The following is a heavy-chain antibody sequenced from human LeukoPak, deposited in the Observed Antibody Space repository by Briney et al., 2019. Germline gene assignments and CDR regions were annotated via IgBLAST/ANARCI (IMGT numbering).Heavy chain of an antibody. V-gene: IGHV1-69*13. CDR2: IIPIFGTA. J-gene: IGHJ6*04. CDR1: GGTFSSYA. CDR3: ARDGPYYDILSGYYVSQGMDV. D-gene: IGHD3-9*01. Sequence: SVKVSCKASGGTFSSYAISWVRQAPGQGLEWMGGIIPIFGTANYAQKFQGRVTITADESTSTAYMELSSLRSEDTAVYYCARDGPYYDILSGYYVSQGMDVWGKGTTVTVSS.